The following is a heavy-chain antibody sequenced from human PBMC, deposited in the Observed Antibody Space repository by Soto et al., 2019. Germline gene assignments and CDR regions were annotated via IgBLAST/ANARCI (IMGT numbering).Heavy chain of an antibody. Sequence: PGGSLRLSCAASGFTFSSYAMHWVRQAPGKGLEWVAVISYDGSNKYYADSVKGRFTISRDNSKNTLYLQMNSLRAEDTAVYYCARDHDYGGNDPWVWGQGTLVTVSS. CDR2: ISYDGSNK. V-gene: IGHV3-30-3*01. CDR3: ARDHDYGGNDPWV. CDR1: GFTFSSYA. D-gene: IGHD4-17*01. J-gene: IGHJ4*02.